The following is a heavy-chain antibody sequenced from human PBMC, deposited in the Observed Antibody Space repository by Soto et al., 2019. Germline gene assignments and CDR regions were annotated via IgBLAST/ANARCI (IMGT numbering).Heavy chain of an antibody. CDR2: IKQDGSEK. D-gene: IGHD3-3*01. Sequence: GGSLRLSCAASGFTFSSYWMSWVRQAPGKGLEWVANIKQDGSEKYYVDSVKGRFTISRDNAKNSLYLQMNSLRAEDTAVYYCARGFLEWLLYYYYYYMDVRGKGTTVTVSS. CDR3: ARGFLEWLLYYYYYYMDV. J-gene: IGHJ6*03. CDR1: GFTFSSYW. V-gene: IGHV3-7*01.